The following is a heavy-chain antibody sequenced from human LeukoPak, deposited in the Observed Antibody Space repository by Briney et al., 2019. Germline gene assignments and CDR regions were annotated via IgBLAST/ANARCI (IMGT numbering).Heavy chain of an antibody. Sequence: GGSLRLSCAASRFTFSNYALHWVRQAPGKGLEWVTLISYDGSNKYYADSVKGRFTISRDNSKNTLYLQMNSLRAEDTAVYYCARGLGAFDIWGQGTMVSVSS. J-gene: IGHJ3*02. CDR3: ARGLGAFDI. V-gene: IGHV3-30*04. CDR1: RFTFSNYA. CDR2: ISYDGSNK. D-gene: IGHD3-16*01.